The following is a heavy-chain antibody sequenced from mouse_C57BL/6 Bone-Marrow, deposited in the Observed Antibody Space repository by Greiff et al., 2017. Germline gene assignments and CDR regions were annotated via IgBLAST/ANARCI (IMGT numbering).Heavy chain of an antibody. CDR1: GYTFTSYW. V-gene: IGHV1-64*01. CDR3: AYDYDGAMDY. CDR2: IHPNSGST. Sequence: QVQLKQSGAELVKPGASVKLSCKASGYTFTSYWMHWVKQRPGQGLEWIGMIHPNSGSTNYNEKFKSKATLTVDKSSSTAYMQLSSLTSDDSAVYYCAYDYDGAMDYWGQGTSVTVSS. D-gene: IGHD2-4*01. J-gene: IGHJ4*01.